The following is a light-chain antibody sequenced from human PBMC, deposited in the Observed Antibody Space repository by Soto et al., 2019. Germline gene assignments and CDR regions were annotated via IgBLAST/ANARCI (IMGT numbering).Light chain of an antibody. CDR3: SSYTSSSLEV. CDR2: DVS. Sequence: HSALTQPASVSGSPGQSITISCTGTSSDVGGYNYVSWYQQHPGKAPKLMIYDVSNRPSGVSNRFSGSKSGNTASLTISGLQAEDEADYYCSSYTSSSLEVFGTGTKVTVL. V-gene: IGLV2-14*01. J-gene: IGLJ1*01. CDR1: SSDVGGYNY.